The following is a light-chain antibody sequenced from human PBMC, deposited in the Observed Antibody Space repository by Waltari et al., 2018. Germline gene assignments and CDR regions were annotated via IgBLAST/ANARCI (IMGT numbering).Light chain of an antibody. CDR3: QKYGTLPAT. Sequence: EIVLTHSTGTLSFSPGERAPLSCRASQSVSKYLAWYQQKPGQAPRLLIYDASTRATGIPDRFSATGWGTDFSLSISRLEPEDFAVYYCQKYGTLPATFGQGTKVQMK. V-gene: IGKV3-20*01. CDR1: QSVSKY. J-gene: IGKJ1*01. CDR2: DAS.